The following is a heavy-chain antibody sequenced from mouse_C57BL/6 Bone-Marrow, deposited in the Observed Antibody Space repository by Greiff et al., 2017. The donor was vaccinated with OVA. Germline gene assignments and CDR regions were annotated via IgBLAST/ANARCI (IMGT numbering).Heavy chain of an antibody. Sequence: DVQLVESGGDLVKPGGSLKLSCAASGFTFSSYGMSWVRQTPDKRLEWVATISSGGSYTYYPDSVKGRFTISRDNAKNTLYLQMSSLKSEDTAMYYCARRPIYYYGSSYYFDYWGQGTTLTVSS. D-gene: IGHD1-1*01. CDR2: ISSGGSYT. CDR1: GFTFSSYG. V-gene: IGHV5-6*01. J-gene: IGHJ2*01. CDR3: ARRPIYYYGSSYYFDY.